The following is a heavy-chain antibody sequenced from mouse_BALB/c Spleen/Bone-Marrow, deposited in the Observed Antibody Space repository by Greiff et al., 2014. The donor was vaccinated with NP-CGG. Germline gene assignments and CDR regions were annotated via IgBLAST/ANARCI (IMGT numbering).Heavy chain of an antibody. CDR3: ARSGNYWYFDV. D-gene: IGHD1-1*01. Sequence: EVQVVESGGGLVQPGGSLNLSCAASGFDYSRYWMSWARQAPGKGQEWIGEINPGSSTINYTPSLKDKFIIPRDNAKNTLYLQMSKVRSEDTALYYCARSGNYWYFDVWGAGTTVTVSS. V-gene: IGHV4-2*02. CDR1: GFDYSRYW. CDR2: INPGSSTI. J-gene: IGHJ1*01.